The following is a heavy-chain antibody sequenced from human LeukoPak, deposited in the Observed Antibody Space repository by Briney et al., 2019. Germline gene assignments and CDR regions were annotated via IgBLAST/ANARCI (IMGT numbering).Heavy chain of an antibody. CDR2: IYYSGST. V-gene: IGHV4-39*01. D-gene: IGHD3-22*01. Sequence: SETLSLTCTVSGGSISSSSYYWGWVRQPPGKGLEWIGSIYYSGSTYYNPSLKSRVTISVDTSKNQFSLKLSSVTAADTAMYYCARHQGSSGYLNHFDYWGQGTLVTVSS. CDR1: GGSISSSSYY. CDR3: ARHQGSSGYLNHFDY. J-gene: IGHJ4*02.